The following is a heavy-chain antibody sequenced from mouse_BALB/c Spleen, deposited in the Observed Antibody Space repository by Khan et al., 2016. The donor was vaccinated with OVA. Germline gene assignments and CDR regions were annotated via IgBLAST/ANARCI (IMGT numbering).Heavy chain of an antibody. Sequence: QIQLVQSGPELKKPGETVKISCKASGYTFTNYGMNWVKQAPGKGLKWMGWINTYTGEPTYADDFKGRFAFSLDTSANTAYLQINNLKNEDTATXFCARAASYWFFDVWGAGTTVTVSS. CDR1: GYTFTNYG. J-gene: IGHJ1*01. D-gene: IGHD6-1*01. V-gene: IGHV9-3-1*01. CDR3: ARAASYWFFDV. CDR2: INTYTGEP.